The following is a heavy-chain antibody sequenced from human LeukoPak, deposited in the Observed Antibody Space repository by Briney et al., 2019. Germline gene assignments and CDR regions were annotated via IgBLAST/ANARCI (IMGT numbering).Heavy chain of an antibody. Sequence: GGSLRLSCAASGFSFISYSMNWVRQAPGKGLEWVSSISSGSNYIYYADSVKGRFTISRDNAKNSLYLQMNSLRAEDTAAYYCARARIPGAFDIWGQGTMITVSS. CDR1: GFSFISYS. V-gene: IGHV3-21*01. J-gene: IGHJ3*02. CDR2: ISSGSNYI. D-gene: IGHD2-15*01. CDR3: ARARIPGAFDI.